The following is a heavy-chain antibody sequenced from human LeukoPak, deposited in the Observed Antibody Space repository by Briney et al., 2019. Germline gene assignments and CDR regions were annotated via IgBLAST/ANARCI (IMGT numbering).Heavy chain of an antibody. V-gene: IGHV3-11*03. CDR2: ISDSRSYT. Sequence: GGSLRLSCAASGFTFSDYYMSWIRQAPGKGLEWVSYISDSRSYTDYADSVKGRFTISRDNSKNSLYLQMNSLRAEDTAVYYCARRYTGYGILDYWGQGTLVTVSS. CDR3: ARRYTGYGILDY. D-gene: IGHD5-12*01. CDR1: GFTFSDYY. J-gene: IGHJ4*02.